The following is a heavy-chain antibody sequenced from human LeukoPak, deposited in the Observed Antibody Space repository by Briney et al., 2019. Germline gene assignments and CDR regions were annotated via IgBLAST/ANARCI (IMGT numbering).Heavy chain of an antibody. V-gene: IGHV1-18*01. CDR3: AREVITEMETGDAFDI. CDR1: GYTFTSYG. CDR2: ISAYNGNT. J-gene: IGHJ3*02. D-gene: IGHD5-24*01. Sequence: ASVKVSCKASGYTFTSYGISWVRQAPGQGLEWMGWISAYNGNTNYAQKLQGRVTMTRDTSTSTVYLELSSLRSEDTAVYYCAREVITEMETGDAFDIWGQGTMVSVSS.